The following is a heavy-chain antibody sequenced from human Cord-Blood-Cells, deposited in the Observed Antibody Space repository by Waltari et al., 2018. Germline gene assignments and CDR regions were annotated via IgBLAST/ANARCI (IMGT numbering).Heavy chain of an antibody. CDR3: ATGQDSTLSGSYYFDY. CDR2: INPSGGST. D-gene: IGHD3-10*01. J-gene: IGHJ4*02. Sequence: QVQLVQSGAEVKKPGASVKVSCKASGYTFPSYHMHWVRQAPRQGLEWMGIINPSGGSTSYAQKFQGRVTMTRDTSTSTVYMELSSLRSEDTAVYYCATGQDSTLSGSYYFDYWGQGTLVTVSS. V-gene: IGHV1-46*01. CDR1: GYTFPSYH.